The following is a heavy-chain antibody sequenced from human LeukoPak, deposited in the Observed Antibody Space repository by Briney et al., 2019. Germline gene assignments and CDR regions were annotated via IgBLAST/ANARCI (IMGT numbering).Heavy chain of an antibody. CDR1: GYTFTSYY. D-gene: IGHD2-2*01. Sequence: ASVKVSCKASGYTFTSYYIHWVRQAPGQGLEWMGIINPTGGSTSYAQKFQGRVTMTRDRSTSTIFMKLSSLRSEDTAVYYCARDYQPNDFDYWGQGTLVTVSS. J-gene: IGHJ4*02. V-gene: IGHV1-46*01. CDR2: INPTGGST. CDR3: ARDYQPNDFDY.